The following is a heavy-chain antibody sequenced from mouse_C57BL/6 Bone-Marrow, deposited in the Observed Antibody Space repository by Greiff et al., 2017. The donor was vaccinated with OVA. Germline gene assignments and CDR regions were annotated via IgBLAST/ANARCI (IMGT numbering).Heavy chain of an antibody. V-gene: IGHV1-55*01. J-gene: IGHJ3*01. D-gene: IGHD2-4*01. Sequence: VQLQQPGAELVKPGASVKMSCKASGYTFTSYWITWVKQRPGQGLEWMGDIYPGSGSTNYNEKFKSKAKLTVDTSSSTAYMQLSSQTSEDSAVYYGARNYDYVAWFAYWGQGTLVTVSA. CDR3: ARNYDYVAWFAY. CDR2: IYPGSGST. CDR1: GYTFTSYW.